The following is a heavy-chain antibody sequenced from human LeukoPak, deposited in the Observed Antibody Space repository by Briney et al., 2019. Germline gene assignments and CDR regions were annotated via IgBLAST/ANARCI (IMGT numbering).Heavy chain of an antibody. D-gene: IGHD6-19*01. CDR2: IYHNGNN. Sequence: PSETLSLTRTVTGGSVTSGGSYWSWIRQPPGKGLEWLGYIYHNGNNKFNPSLESRITISVDTSRNQFSLKLSSVTAADTALYYCARGSAWYFIHWGQGTLVTVSA. CDR3: ARGSAWYFIH. J-gene: IGHJ4*02. CDR1: GGSVTSGGSY. V-gene: IGHV4-61*08.